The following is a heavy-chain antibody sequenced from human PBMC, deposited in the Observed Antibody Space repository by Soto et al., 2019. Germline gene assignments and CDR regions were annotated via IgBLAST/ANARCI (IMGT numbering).Heavy chain of an antibody. CDR3: AKPLGYCSGGSCASVDH. CDR2: ISGSGGST. V-gene: IGHV3-23*01. CDR1: GFTFSSFA. Sequence: SLRLSCTASGFTFSSFAMIWVRHAPGNGLEWVSTISGSGGSTYYADSVKGRFTISRDSSKNTLYLQMNSLRAEDTAVYYCAKPLGYCSGGSCASVDHWGQGTLVTVSS. J-gene: IGHJ4*02. D-gene: IGHD2-15*01.